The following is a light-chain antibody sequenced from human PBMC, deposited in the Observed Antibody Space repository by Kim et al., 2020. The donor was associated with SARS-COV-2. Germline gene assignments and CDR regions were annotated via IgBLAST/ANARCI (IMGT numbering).Light chain of an antibody. V-gene: IGLV6-57*03. J-gene: IGLJ2*01. CDR1: SGSSASNY. CDR3: QSYDSSNVV. Sequence: GETVTISCTRSSGSSASNYVQWYQQSPGSAPPTVIYEDNQRPSGVPDRFSGSIDSSSNSASLTISGLKTEDEADYYCQSYDSSNVVFGGGTQLTVL. CDR2: EDN.